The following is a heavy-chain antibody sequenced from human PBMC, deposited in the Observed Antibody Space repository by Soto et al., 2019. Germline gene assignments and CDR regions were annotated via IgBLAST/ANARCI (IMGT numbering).Heavy chain of an antibody. D-gene: IGHD2-2*02. CDR2: IYHSGST. CDR1: GGSISSGGYS. V-gene: IGHV4-30-2*01. J-gene: IGHJ5*02. Sequence: SETLSLTCAVSGGSISSGGYSWSWIRQPPGKGLEWIGYIYHSGSTYYNPSLKSRVTISVDRSKNQFSLKLSSVTAADTAVYYCARGVHCSSTSCYTGNWFDPWGQGTLVTVSS. CDR3: ARGVHCSSTSCYTGNWFDP.